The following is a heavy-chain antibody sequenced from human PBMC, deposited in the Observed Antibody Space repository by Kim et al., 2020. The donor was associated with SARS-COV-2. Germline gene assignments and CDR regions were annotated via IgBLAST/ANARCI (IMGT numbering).Heavy chain of an antibody. CDR3: AKGIAVTEPGY. J-gene: IGHJ4*02. D-gene: IGHD6-19*01. Sequence: TYYADSVKGRFTISRDNSKNMVYMQMNSLRVEDTALYYCAKGIAVTEPGYWGQGTLVIVSS. V-gene: IGHV3-23*05. CDR2: T.